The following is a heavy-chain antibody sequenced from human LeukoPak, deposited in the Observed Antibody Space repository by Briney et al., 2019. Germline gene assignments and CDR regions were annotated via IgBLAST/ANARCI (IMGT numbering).Heavy chain of an antibody. V-gene: IGHV1-69*04. Sequence: SVKVSCKASGGTFSSYAISWVRQAPGQGLEWMGRIIPILGIANYAQKFQGRVTITADKSTSTAYMELSSLRSEDTAVYYCARSLPYYDILTGPSGYWGQGTLVTVSS. D-gene: IGHD3-9*01. J-gene: IGHJ4*02. CDR3: ARSLPYYDILTGPSGY. CDR1: GGTFSSYA. CDR2: IIPILGIA.